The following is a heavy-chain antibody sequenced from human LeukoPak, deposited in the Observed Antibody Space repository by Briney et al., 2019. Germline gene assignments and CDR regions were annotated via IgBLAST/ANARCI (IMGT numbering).Heavy chain of an antibody. D-gene: IGHD1-26*01. CDR3: ARDDKWAFDY. V-gene: IGHV3-23*01. J-gene: IGHJ4*02. CDR1: GFTFSSYA. CDR2: ISGSGGST. Sequence: GGSLRLSCAASGFTFSSYAMSWVRQAPGKGLEWVSAISGSGGSTHYADSVKGRFTISRDNAKNSLYLLMNNLSSEDTALYYCARDDKWAFDYWGQGTLVTVSS.